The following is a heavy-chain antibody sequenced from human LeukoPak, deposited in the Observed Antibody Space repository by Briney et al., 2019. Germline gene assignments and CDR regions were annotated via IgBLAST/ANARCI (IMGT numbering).Heavy chain of an antibody. CDR3: ATDRDWELLGY. V-gene: IGHV3-74*01. CDR1: GFTFNSYR. D-gene: IGHD1-26*01. J-gene: IGHJ4*02. Sequence: GGSLRLSCAASGFTFNSYRMNWVRQVPGKGLVWVSNINRDGSATNYADSVKGRYTISRDNAKNTVSLLMNSLRVEDTAVYYCATDRDWELLGYWGQGTLVTVSS. CDR2: INRDGSAT.